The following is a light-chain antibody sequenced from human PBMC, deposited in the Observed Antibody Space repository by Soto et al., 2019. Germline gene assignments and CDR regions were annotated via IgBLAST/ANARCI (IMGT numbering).Light chain of an antibody. CDR3: QKYSGVPVT. J-gene: IGKJ5*01. V-gene: IGKV1-27*01. CDR1: QDINKY. Sequence: IQMTQSPSSLSASVGDRVTITCRASQDINKYLAWYQQRPGTVPKLLIYSASTLKSGVPSRFSGSRSGTDLTLTISSLQPEDVATYYCQKYSGVPVTFGQGTRLEIK. CDR2: SAS.